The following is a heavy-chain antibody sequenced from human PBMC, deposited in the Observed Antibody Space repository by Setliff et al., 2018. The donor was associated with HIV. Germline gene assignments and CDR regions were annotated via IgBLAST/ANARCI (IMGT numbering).Heavy chain of an antibody. Sequence: SETLSLTCSVSGGSISGSSYYWGWIRQPPGKGLEWIGSVYHSGSTYYNPSLKSRVTISVDKSKNQFSVKLRSVTAADTAVYYCARIIGSDISGAQYYFDHWGQGSLVTVSS. V-gene: IGHV4-39*07. J-gene: IGHJ4*02. CDR3: ARIIGSDISGAQYYFDH. CDR2: VYHSGST. CDR1: GGSISGSSYY. D-gene: IGHD1-20*01.